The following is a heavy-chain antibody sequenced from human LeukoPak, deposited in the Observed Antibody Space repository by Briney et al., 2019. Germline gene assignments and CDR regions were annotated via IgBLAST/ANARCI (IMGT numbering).Heavy chain of an antibody. CDR2: ISGSGGST. CDR3: ARQTGSGLFILP. J-gene: IGHJ4*02. CDR1: GFTFSSYA. Sequence: GGSLRLSCAASGFTFSSYATSWVRQAPGKGLEWVSGISGSGGSTYYGDSVKGRFTISRDKSKNTLCLQMNSLRAEDTAVYYCARQTGSGLFILPGGQGTLVTVSS. D-gene: IGHD3/OR15-3a*01. V-gene: IGHV3-23*01.